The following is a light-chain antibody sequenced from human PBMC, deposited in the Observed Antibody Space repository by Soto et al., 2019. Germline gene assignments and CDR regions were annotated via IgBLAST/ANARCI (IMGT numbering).Light chain of an antibody. J-gene: IGKJ1*01. CDR2: KAS. Sequence: DIQMTQSPSTLSASVGDRVTITGRASQSISSWLAWYQQKPGKAPKLLIYKASSLESGVPSRFSGSGSGTEFSLTISSLQPDDFATYYCQQYNSYSWTFGQGTKGEIK. CDR1: QSISSW. CDR3: QQYNSYSWT. V-gene: IGKV1-5*03.